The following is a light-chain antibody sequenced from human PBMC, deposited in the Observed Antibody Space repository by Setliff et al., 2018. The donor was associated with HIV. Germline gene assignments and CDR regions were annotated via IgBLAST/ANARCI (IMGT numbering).Light chain of an antibody. Sequence: QSVLTQPPSVSAAPGQKVTISCSGSSSNIVNDYVSWFQQVPGTAPKLLIYENNKRPSGTPERVSASKSGTSATLGITGLQTGDEADYYCGAWDNSLSVYVFGTGTKVTVL. V-gene: IGLV1-51*02. CDR2: ENN. J-gene: IGLJ1*01. CDR1: SSNIVNDY. CDR3: GAWDNSLSVYV.